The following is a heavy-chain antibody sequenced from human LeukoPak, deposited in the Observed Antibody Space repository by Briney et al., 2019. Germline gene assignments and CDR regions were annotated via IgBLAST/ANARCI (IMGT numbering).Heavy chain of an antibody. CDR1: GYTFTTYY. J-gene: IGHJ5*02. V-gene: IGHV1-46*01. CDR2: INPSGGST. D-gene: IGHD3-3*01. Sequence: ASVKVSCKASGYTFTTYYMHWVRQAPGQGLDWLGIINPSGGSTSYAQKFQGRVTMTRDTSTSTVYMELSSLRSDDTAVYYCARAWMEWLPLNWFDPWGQGTLVTVSS. CDR3: ARAWMEWLPLNWFDP.